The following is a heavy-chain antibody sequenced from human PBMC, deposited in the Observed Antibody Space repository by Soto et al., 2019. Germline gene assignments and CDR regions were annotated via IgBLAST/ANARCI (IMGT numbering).Heavy chain of an antibody. CDR3: VEGGSGSVLLSRFDP. CDR2: IIPIFGTA. J-gene: IGHJ5*02. Sequence: SVKVSCKASGGTFSSYATSWVRQAPGQGLEWMGGIIPIFGTANYAQKFQGRVTITADESTSTAYMELSSLRSEDTAVYYCVEGGSGSVLLSRFDPWGQGTLVTVSS. D-gene: IGHD3-10*01. CDR1: GGTFSSYA. V-gene: IGHV1-69*13.